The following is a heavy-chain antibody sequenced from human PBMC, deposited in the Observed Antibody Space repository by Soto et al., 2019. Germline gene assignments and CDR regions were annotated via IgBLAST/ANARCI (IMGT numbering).Heavy chain of an antibody. Sequence: QVQLLQSGAEVKRPGSSVRVSCKASGGTFSTNGINWVRQAPGQGLEWMGGIIPMFGTANYAQKFQGRVTITAEKSTSTVYMDLSSLRSEDTATYYCARRPSRYCSGGGCYSGDYYGLDVWGQGTTVTVSS. J-gene: IGHJ6*02. CDR1: GGTFSTNG. CDR2: IIPMFGTA. CDR3: ARRPSRYCSGGGCYSGDYYGLDV. V-gene: IGHV1-69*06. D-gene: IGHD2-15*01.